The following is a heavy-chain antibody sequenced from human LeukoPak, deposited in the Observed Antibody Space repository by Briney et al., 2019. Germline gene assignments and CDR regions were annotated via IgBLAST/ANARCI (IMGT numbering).Heavy chain of an antibody. V-gene: IGHV4-39*01. Sequence: PSETLSLTCTVSGGSISTSTYYWGWIRQPPGKGLEWIGSIFYSGSTYYNPSLKSRVTISVDTSKNQFSLKLSSVTAADTAVYYCASGYSAEYFQHWGQGTLVTVSS. CDR2: IFYSGST. J-gene: IGHJ1*01. CDR1: GGSISTSTYY. CDR3: ASGYSAEYFQH. D-gene: IGHD2-15*01.